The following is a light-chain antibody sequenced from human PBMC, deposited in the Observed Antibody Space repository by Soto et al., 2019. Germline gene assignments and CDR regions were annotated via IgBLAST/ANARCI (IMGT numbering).Light chain of an antibody. CDR1: QSVSSSY. CDR2: GAS. Sequence: EIVLTQSPGTLSLSPGERATLSCRASQSVSSSYLAWYQQKTGQAPRLLIYGASSRATGIPDMFSGSGSGTDFTLSISRLEPEDFAVYYCQQYGSSPPWTFGQRTKVEIK. V-gene: IGKV3-20*01. CDR3: QQYGSSPPWT. J-gene: IGKJ1*01.